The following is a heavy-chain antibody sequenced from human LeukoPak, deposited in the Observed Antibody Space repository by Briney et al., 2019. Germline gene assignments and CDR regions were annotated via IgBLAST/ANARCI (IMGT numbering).Heavy chain of an antibody. J-gene: IGHJ4*02. CDR1: GFTFSSYW. CDR2: MNSDGSST. V-gene: IGHV3-74*01. Sequence: GGSLRLSCAASGFTFSSYWMHWVRQPPGKGLVWVSRMNSDGSSTNYADSVKGRFTISRDNAKNTLYLHMNSLRAEDTAVYYCARADHYSYNWYRDSWGQGALVTVSS. D-gene: IGHD6-13*01. CDR3: ARADHYSYNWYRDS.